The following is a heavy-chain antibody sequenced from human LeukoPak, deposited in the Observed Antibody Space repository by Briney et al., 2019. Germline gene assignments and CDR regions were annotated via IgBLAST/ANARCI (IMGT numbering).Heavy chain of an antibody. J-gene: IGHJ6*03. V-gene: IGHV3-21*01. Sequence: GGSLRLSCAASGFTFSSYSMNWVRQAPGKGLEWVSSISSSSSYIYYADSVKGRFTISRDNAKNSLYLQMNSLRAEDTAVYYCARAHDSSSWYYYYYYMDVWGKGTTVTVSS. D-gene: IGHD6-13*01. CDR1: GFTFSSYS. CDR3: ARAHDSSSWYYYYYYMDV. CDR2: ISSSSSYI.